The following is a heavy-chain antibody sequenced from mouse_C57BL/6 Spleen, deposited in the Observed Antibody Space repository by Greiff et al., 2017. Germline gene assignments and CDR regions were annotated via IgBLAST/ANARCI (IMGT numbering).Heavy chain of an antibody. V-gene: IGHV5-6*01. Sequence: EVQLVESGGDLVKPGGSLKLSCAASGFTFSSYGMSWVRQTPDKRLEWDATISSGGSYTYYPDSVKGRFTISRDNAKNTLYLQMSSLKSEDTAMYYCARRANWVFDYWGQGTTLTVSS. CDR3: ARRANWVFDY. CDR2: ISSGGSYT. CDR1: GFTFSSYG. J-gene: IGHJ2*01. D-gene: IGHD4-1*01.